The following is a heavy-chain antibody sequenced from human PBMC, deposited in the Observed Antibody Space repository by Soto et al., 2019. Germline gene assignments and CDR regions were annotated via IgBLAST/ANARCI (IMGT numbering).Heavy chain of an antibody. CDR3: ATPGDGSFGY. CDR2: ISHDGSNK. D-gene: IGHD2-21*01. J-gene: IGHJ4*02. CDR1: GFTFSSYA. V-gene: IGHV3-30-3*01. Sequence: QVQLVESGGGVVQPGRSLRLSCAASGFTFSSYAMHWVRQAPGKGLEWVAVISHDGSNKYYADSVKGRFTISRDNSKNVVYLQMNGLRAEDTAVYYWATPGDGSFGYWGQGTLVTVSS.